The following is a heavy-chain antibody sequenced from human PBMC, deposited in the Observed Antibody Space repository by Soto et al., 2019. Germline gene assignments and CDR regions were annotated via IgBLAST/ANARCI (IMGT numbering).Heavy chain of an antibody. Sequence: GGSLRLSCAASGFTFSSYGMHWVRQAPGKGLEWVAVIWYDGSNKYYADSVKGRFTISRDNSKNTLYLQMNSLRAEDTAVYYWARDRLIPWPYFDYWGQGTRVTVAS. CDR3: ARDRLIPWPYFDY. CDR2: IWYDGSNK. J-gene: IGHJ4*02. D-gene: IGHD3-16*01. CDR1: GFTFSSYG. V-gene: IGHV3-33*01.